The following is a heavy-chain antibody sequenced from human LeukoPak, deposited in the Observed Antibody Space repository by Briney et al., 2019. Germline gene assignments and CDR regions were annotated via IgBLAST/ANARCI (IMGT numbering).Heavy chain of an antibody. CDR3: ARKVDTALSGPFDY. CDR2: INHSGST. J-gene: IGHJ4*02. D-gene: IGHD5-18*01. V-gene: IGHV4-34*01. Sequence: PSETLSLTCAVYGGSFSGYYWSWIRQPPGKGLEWIGEINHSGSTNYNPSLKSRVTISVDTSKNQFSLKLSSVTAVDTAVYYCARKVDTALSGPFDYWGQGTLVTVSS. CDR1: GGSFSGYY.